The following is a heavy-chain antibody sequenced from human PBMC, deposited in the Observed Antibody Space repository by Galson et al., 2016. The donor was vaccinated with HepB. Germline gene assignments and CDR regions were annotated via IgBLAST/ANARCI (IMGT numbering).Heavy chain of an antibody. CDR3: ARHEAGWEVIY. Sequence: QSGAEVKKPGESLRISCQGSGYRFTDYWISWVRQMPGKGLEWMGRIDPGDSGTNYSPSFQGHVTISTDKSINTAYLQWSSLNASDTAIYYCARHEAGWEVIYWGQGNLVTVSS. CDR2: IDPGDSGT. V-gene: IGHV5-10-1*01. CDR1: GYRFTDYW. D-gene: IGHD1-26*01. J-gene: IGHJ4*02.